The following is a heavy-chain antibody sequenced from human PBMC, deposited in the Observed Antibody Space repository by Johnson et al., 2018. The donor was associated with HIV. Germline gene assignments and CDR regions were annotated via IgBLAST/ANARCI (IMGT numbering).Heavy chain of an antibody. D-gene: IGHD3-22*01. CDR2: IYSGGST. Sequence: VQLVESGGGLVQPGGSLRLSCAASGFTVSSNYMSWVRQAPGTGLEWVSVIYSGGSTYYADSVKGRFTISRDNSKNTLYLQMNSLRAEDTAVYYCARGHYYDTGHDAFDIWGPGTMVTVSS. CDR1: GFTVSSNY. J-gene: IGHJ3*02. V-gene: IGHV3-66*01. CDR3: ARGHYYDTGHDAFDI.